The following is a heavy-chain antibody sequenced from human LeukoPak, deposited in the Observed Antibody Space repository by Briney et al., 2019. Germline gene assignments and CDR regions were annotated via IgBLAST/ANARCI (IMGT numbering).Heavy chain of an antibody. Sequence: GGALRLSCSASGFTFSSYAMHWVRQAPGKGLEYVSAISSNGGSTYYADSVKGRFTVSRDNSKNTLYLQMSSLRAEDTAVYYCVKGGKQLEPFDCWGQGTLVTVSS. CDR3: VKGGKQLEPFDC. CDR2: ISSNGGST. CDR1: GFTFSSYA. J-gene: IGHJ4*02. V-gene: IGHV3-64D*06. D-gene: IGHD1-1*01.